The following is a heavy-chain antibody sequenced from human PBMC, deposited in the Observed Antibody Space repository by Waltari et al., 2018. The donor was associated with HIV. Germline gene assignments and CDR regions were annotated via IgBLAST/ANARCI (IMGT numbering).Heavy chain of an antibody. V-gene: IGHV3-13*01. CDR2: IGSSGDT. D-gene: IGHD7-27*01. CDR3: ARDLGIGAFDI. J-gene: IGHJ3*02. Sequence: EVLLVESGGGLVQPGGSLSRSCAASGLTFSRHDMHWVRPSTGKRLEWVSAIGSSGDTHFAGSVRGRFSISRENARNSLYLQMNSLRAGDTAMYYCARDLGIGAFDIWGQGTMVTVSS. CDR1: GLTFSRHD.